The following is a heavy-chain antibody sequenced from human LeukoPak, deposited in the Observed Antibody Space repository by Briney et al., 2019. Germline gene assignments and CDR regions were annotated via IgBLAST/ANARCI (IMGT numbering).Heavy chain of an antibody. Sequence: PSENLSLNCTVSGGSMNSHYWSWLRQPPGKGLEWLGYISYIGSTNYSPSLKSRVTISVDTSKNQFSLRLSSVTAADTAVYFCAGDQLALNALNIWGQGTMVSVSS. CDR2: ISYIGST. CDR1: GGSMNSHY. D-gene: IGHD1-1*01. CDR3: AGDQLALNALNI. V-gene: IGHV4-59*11. J-gene: IGHJ3*02.